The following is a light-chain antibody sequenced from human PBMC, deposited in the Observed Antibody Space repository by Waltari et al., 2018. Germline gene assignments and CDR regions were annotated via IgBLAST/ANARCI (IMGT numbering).Light chain of an antibody. CDR1: QDISNY. CDR3: QQYDNLLSA. CDR2: DAS. Sequence: DIQMTQSPSSLSASVGDRVTITCQASQDISNYLNWYQKKPGKAPKLLIYDASNLETGVQSRFSGSGSGTDFTFTISSLQPEDIATYYCQQYDNLLSAFGPGTKVDIK. V-gene: IGKV1-33*01. J-gene: IGKJ3*01.